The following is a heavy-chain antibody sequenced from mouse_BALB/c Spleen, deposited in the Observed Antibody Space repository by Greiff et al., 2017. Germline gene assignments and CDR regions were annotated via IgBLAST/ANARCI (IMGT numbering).Heavy chain of an antibody. J-gene: IGHJ1*01. CDR2: ISYSGST. V-gene: IGHV3-2*02. D-gene: IGHD1-1*01. Sequence: EVQLVESGPGLVKPSQSLSLTCTVTGYSITSDYAWNWIRQSPGNKLEWMGYISYSGSTSYNPSLKSRISITRDTSKNQFFLQLNSVTTEDTATYYCARNYYGSSWGYFDVWGAGTTVTVSS. CDR3: ARNYYGSSWGYFDV. CDR1: GYSITSDYA.